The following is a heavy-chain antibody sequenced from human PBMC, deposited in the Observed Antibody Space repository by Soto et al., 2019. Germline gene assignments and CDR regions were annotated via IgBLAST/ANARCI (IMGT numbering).Heavy chain of an antibody. V-gene: IGHV1-69*01. D-gene: IGHD4-17*01. Sequence: QVQLVQSAAEVKKPGSSVKVSCKASGGTLSNYAFTWVRQAPAQGLEWMGGIIPIFNTANYAQKFQGRVTITADESTSTAYMEVNSLRSEDTAVYYCARVRPTDYVGNYNNGMDVWGQGTTVTVSS. CDR3: ARVRPTDYVGNYNNGMDV. CDR2: IIPIFNTA. J-gene: IGHJ6*02. CDR1: GGTLSNYA.